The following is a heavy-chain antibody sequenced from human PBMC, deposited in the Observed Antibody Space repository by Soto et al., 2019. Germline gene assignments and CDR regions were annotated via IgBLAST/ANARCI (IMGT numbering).Heavy chain of an antibody. V-gene: IGHV1-24*01. CDR2: FDPEDGET. CDR1: GDTLTESS. CDR3: ATAPRLELPSPVDY. J-gene: IGHJ4*02. Sequence: ASVKVSSKVSGDTLTESSMHWVPQAPGKGLEWMGGFDPEDGETIYAQKFQGRVTMTEDTSTDTAYMELSSLRSEDTAVYYCATAPRLELPSPVDYWGQGTLVTVSS. D-gene: IGHD1-7*01.